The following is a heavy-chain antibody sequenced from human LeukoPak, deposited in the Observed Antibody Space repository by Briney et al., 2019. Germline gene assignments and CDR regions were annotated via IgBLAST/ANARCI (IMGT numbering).Heavy chain of an antibody. CDR2: ISYYGTEK. V-gene: IGHV3-30*18. CDR3: AKAFGSGSSFRVYGMDV. J-gene: IGHJ6*02. D-gene: IGHD3-10*01. Sequence: GRSLRLSCAASGFTFSSYGMHWVRQAPGKGLEWVAVISYYGTEKHYSYSVEGRFTISRDNSKNTLFLQMNSLRAEDTAVYYCAKAFGSGSSFRVYGMDVWGQGTTVTVSS. CDR1: GFTFSSYG.